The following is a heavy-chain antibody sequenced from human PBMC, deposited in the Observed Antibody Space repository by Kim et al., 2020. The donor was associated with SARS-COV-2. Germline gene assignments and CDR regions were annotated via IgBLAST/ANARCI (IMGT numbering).Heavy chain of an antibody. CDR3: ARCHYYDSGGNDWANSFDC. CDR1: GYSFTDFW. D-gene: IGHD3-22*01. CDR2: VSPADSIT. J-gene: IGHJ3*01. V-gene: IGHV5-51*04. Sequence: GESLKISCEGSGYSFTDFWIAWVRHMPGKGLEWMGIVSPADSITKYSPSFQGQVTIPADKPISTAFLQWSSLKASDTAMYYCARCHYYDSGGNDWANSFDCWGLGTMVTVSS.